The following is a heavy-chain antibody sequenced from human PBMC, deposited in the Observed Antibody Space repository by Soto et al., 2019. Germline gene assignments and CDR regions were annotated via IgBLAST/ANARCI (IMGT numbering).Heavy chain of an antibody. V-gene: IGHV1-69*01. D-gene: IGHD2-15*01. CDR3: AREGYRPGPYYYYGMDV. CDR2: IIPIFGTA. J-gene: IGHJ6*02. CDR1: GGTFSSYA. Sequence: QVQLVQSGAEVKKPGSSVKVSCKASGGTFSSYAISWVRQAPGQGLEWMGGIIPIFGTANYAQKFQGRVTITADESKSTAYMELSSLRSKDTAVYYCAREGYRPGPYYYYGMDVWGQGNTVTVSS.